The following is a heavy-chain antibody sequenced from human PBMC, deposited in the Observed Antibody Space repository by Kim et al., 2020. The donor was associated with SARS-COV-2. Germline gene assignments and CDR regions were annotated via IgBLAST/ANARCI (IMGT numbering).Heavy chain of an antibody. D-gene: IGHD6-19*01. CDR3: ARDSGWYSVRYYYYGMDV. V-gene: IGHV3-66*01. J-gene: IGHJ6*02. Sequence: KGRFTISRDNSKNTLYLQMNSRRAEDTAVYYCARDSGWYSVRYYYYGMDVWGQGTTVTVSS.